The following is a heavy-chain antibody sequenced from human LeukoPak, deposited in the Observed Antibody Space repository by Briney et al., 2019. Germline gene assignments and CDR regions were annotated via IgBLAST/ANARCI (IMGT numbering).Heavy chain of an antibody. CDR1: GGTFSSYA. Sequence: ASVKVSCKASGGTFSSYAISWVRQAPGQGLEWMGGIIPILGTANYAQKFQGRVTITTDESTSTAYMELSSLRSEDTAVYYCAGSLLHTTLRAFDIWGQGTMVTVSS. CDR3: AGSLLHTTLRAFDI. CDR2: IIPILGTA. V-gene: IGHV1-69*05. D-gene: IGHD1-26*01. J-gene: IGHJ3*02.